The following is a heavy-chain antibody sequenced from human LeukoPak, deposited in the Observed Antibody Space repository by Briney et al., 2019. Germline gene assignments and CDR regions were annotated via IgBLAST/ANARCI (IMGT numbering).Heavy chain of an antibody. CDR2: INHSGST. D-gene: IGHD4-17*01. Sequence: SETLSLTCAAYGGSFSGYYWSWIRQPPGKGLEWIGEINHSGSTNYNPSLKSRVTISVDTSKNQFSLKLSSVTAADTAVYYCARFFHDYGAVNWFDPWGQGTLVTVSS. CDR3: ARFFHDYGAVNWFDP. CDR1: GGSFSGYY. J-gene: IGHJ5*02. V-gene: IGHV4-34*01.